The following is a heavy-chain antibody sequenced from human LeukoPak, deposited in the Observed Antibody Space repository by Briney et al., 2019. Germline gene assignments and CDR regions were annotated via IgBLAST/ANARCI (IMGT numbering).Heavy chain of an antibody. Sequence: GGSLRLSCSASGFTFSSYAMTWVRQAPGKGLEWVSSITGSGLSTYYADSVKGRFTIPRDNSKNTLYLQVNSLRVEDTAVYYCAKSCRNYDYWGQGTLVTVSS. V-gene: IGHV3-23*01. CDR3: AKSCRNYDY. D-gene: IGHD1-7*01. J-gene: IGHJ4*02. CDR1: GFTFSSYA. CDR2: ITGSGLST.